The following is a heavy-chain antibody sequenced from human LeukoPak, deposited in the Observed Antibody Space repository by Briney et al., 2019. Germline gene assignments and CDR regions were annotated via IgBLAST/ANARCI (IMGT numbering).Heavy chain of an antibody. Sequence: SETLSLTCTVSGGSIGSYYWSWIRQPPGKGLEWIGYIYYSGSTNYNPSLKSRVTISVDTSKNQFSLKLSSVTAADTAVYYCARDLYSSGWYGVFDYWGQGTLVTVSS. CDR3: ARDLYSSGWYGVFDY. D-gene: IGHD6-19*01. CDR1: GGSIGSYY. V-gene: IGHV4-59*08. CDR2: IYYSGST. J-gene: IGHJ4*02.